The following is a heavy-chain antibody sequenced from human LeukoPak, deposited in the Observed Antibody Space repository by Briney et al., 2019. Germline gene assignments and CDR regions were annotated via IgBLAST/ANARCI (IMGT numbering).Heavy chain of an antibody. CDR2: IIPIFGTA. CDR3: ARDSIVYDILTGYPFNRNYFDY. Sequence: SVKVSCKASGGTFSNYAISWVRQAPGQGLEWMGRIIPIFGTANYAQKFQGRVTITTDESTSTAYMELSSLRSEDTAVYYCARDSIVYDILTGYPFNRNYFDYWGQGTLVTVSS. J-gene: IGHJ4*02. CDR1: GGTFSNYA. V-gene: IGHV1-69*05. D-gene: IGHD3-9*01.